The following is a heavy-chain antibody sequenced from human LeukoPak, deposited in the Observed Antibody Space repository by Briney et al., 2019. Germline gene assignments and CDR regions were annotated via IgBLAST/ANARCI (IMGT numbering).Heavy chain of an antibody. CDR3: ARDDFSGSYCD. CDR2: IKGDGSEK. V-gene: IGHV3-7*01. Sequence: GSLRLSCAASGFTFSDNWMSWVRQAPGKGLEWVANIKGDGSEKYYVDSVKGRFTISRDNTKNSLYLQMNSLRADDAATYYCARDDFSGSYCDWGQGTLVTVSS. CDR1: GFTFSDNW. J-gene: IGHJ4*02. D-gene: IGHD1-26*01.